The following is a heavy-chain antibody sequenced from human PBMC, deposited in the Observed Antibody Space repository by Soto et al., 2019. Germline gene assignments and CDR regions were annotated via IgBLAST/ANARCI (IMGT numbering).Heavy chain of an antibody. D-gene: IGHD2-15*01. Sequence: QVQLVQSGTEVKKPGSSVKVSCKTSGGSLSTNPISWVRQAPGQGLEWMGGTGSGTGPGNHAQKFQGRLTVTADKSTGTVFMELTNLSSEDTAVYYCARRDSGGFFRFFDSWGQGTLVTVSS. CDR2: TGSGTGPG. CDR3: ARRDSGGFFRFFDS. V-gene: IGHV1-69*06. CDR1: GGSLSTNP. J-gene: IGHJ4*02.